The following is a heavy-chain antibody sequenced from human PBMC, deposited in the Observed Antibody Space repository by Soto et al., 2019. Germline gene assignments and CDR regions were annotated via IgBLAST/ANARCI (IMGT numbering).Heavy chain of an antibody. J-gene: IGHJ6*02. CDR2: IYPGDSDT. D-gene: IGHD2-21*02. CDR3: ALSYCGGDCYPDYYGMDV. CDR1: GYSFTSYW. Sequence: GESLKISCKGSGYSFTSYWIGWVRQMPGKGLEWMGIIYPGDSDTRYSPSFQGQVTISADKSISTAYLQWSSLKASDTAMYYCALSYCGGDCYPDYYGMDVWGQGTTVTVSS. V-gene: IGHV5-51*01.